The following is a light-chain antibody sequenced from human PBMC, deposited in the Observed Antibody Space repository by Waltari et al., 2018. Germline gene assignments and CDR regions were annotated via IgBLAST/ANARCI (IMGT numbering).Light chain of an antibody. CDR1: DSDVGAYDF. CDR2: EVI. Sequence: QSALTQPASVSGSPGQSITISCSGTDSDVGAYDFVSWYQQHPGKAPHLIIYEVINRPSGVSSRFSGSKSGNTASLTISGLQAEDEADYYCSSYAASSAPGVFGTGTRVTVL. V-gene: IGLV2-14*01. CDR3: SSYAASSAPGV. J-gene: IGLJ1*01.